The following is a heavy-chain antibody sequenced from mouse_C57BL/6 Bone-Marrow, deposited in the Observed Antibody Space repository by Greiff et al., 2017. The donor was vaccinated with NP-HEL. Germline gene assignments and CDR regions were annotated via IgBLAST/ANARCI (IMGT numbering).Heavy chain of an antibody. Sequence: DVMLVESEGGLAQPGSSMKLSCTASGFTFSDYYMAWVRQVPEKGLEWVANINYDGSSTYYLDSLKSRFIISRDNAKNILYLQMSSLKSEDTATYYCARDNWGFDYWGQGTTLTVSS. CDR2: INYDGSST. D-gene: IGHD4-1*01. CDR1: GFTFSDYY. V-gene: IGHV5-16*01. CDR3: ARDNWGFDY. J-gene: IGHJ2*01.